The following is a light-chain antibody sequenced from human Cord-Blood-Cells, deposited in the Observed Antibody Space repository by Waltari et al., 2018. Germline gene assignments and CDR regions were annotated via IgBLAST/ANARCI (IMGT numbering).Light chain of an antibody. CDR2: DAA. J-gene: IGKJ5*01. CDR1: QDISNY. CDR3: QQYDKLLIT. Sequence: DIQMTQSPCSLSESVGDRVTITCQASQDISNYLNWYQPKPGKAPKPLTYDAANLETGAPSRFSGSGSRTDFTCTISSLQPEDIATYYCQQYDKLLITFGQWTRLEIK. V-gene: IGKV1-33*01.